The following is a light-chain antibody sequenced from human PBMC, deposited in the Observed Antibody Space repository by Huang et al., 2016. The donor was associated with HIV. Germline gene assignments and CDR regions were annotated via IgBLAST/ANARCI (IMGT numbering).Light chain of an antibody. V-gene: IGKV3-15*01. CDR3: HHYSNWPPAT. Sequence: EIVLTQSPATLSVSPGEGPTLSCRASQNISTNLAWYQQKPGRAPRLLIYGASARAAGVPGSFIGGGSGTEFTLTITILQSRDFAVYYCHHYSNWPPATFGQGTKVEIK. CDR2: GAS. CDR1: QNISTN. J-gene: IGKJ1*01.